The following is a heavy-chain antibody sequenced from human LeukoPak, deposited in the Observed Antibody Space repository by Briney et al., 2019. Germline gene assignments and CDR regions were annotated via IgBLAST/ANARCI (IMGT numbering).Heavy chain of an antibody. CDR3: ARLEDSSSWYYYGMDV. CDR2: ISSSSSYI. V-gene: IGHV3-21*01. J-gene: IGHJ6*02. Sequence: GGSLSLSCAASGFTFSSYSMNWVRQAPGKGLEWVSSISSSSSYIYYADSVKGRFTISRDNAKNSLYLQMNSLRAEDTAVYYCARLEDSSSWYYYGMDVWGQGTTVTVSS. D-gene: IGHD6-13*01. CDR1: GFTFSSYS.